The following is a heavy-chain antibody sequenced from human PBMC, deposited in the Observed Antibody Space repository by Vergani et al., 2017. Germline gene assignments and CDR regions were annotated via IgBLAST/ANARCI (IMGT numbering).Heavy chain of an antibody. CDR1: GFRVTTYY. Sequence: VELLESGGGLAQPGGSLRVSCSASGFRVTTYYMSWVRQAPGKGLEWVSVIKSDGRTSYAESVRGRFTISRDPSRNAVYLQMNILRVEDTGVYYCTRSECSGTTCYGHYVDLWGDGILVTVAS. D-gene: IGHD2-15*01. CDR2: IKSDGRT. CDR3: TRSECSGTTCYGHYVDL. J-gene: IGHJ4*01. V-gene: IGHV3-66*02.